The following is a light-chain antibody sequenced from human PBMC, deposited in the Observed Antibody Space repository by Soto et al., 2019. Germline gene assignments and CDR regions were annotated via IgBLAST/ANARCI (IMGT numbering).Light chain of an antibody. CDR3: QQYGSSILT. V-gene: IGKV3-20*01. CDR1: QSVNNDY. Sequence: EIVLTQSPGTLSLSPGERATLSCRASQSVNNDYLAWYQQKPGQAPRLLIYGASSRATGIPDRFSGSGSGTDFTLTISRLEPGDFAVYYCQQYGSSILTFGQGTKVEIK. CDR2: GAS. J-gene: IGKJ1*01.